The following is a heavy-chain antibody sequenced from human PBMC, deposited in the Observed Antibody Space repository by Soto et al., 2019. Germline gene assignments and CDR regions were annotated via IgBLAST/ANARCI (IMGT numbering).Heavy chain of an antibody. CDR2: INPNSGGT. CDR3: ARGGSLWFGFPSSYYYYGMDV. V-gene: IGHV1-2*02. Sequence: ASVKVSCKSSGYTFTGYYIHWVRQAPGQGLEWMGWINPNSGGTNYAQKFQGRVTMTRDTSISTAYMELSRLRSDDTAVYYCARGGSLWFGFPSSYYYYGMDVWGQGTTVTVSS. D-gene: IGHD3-10*01. CDR1: GYTFTGYY. J-gene: IGHJ6*02.